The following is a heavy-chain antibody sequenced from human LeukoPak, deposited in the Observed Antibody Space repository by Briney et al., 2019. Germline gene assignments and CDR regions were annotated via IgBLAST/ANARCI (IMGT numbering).Heavy chain of an antibody. D-gene: IGHD3-22*01. CDR1: GFTFSSYA. Sequence: PGGSLRLSCAASGFTFSSYAMSWVRQAPGKGLEWVSAISGSGGSTYYADSVKGRFTISRDNSKNTLYLQMNSLRAEDTAVYYCAKGGVPLWSEGLLVVMTPFDPWGQGTLVTVSP. J-gene: IGHJ5*02. CDR2: ISGSGGST. V-gene: IGHV3-23*01. CDR3: AKGGVPLWSEGLLVVMTPFDP.